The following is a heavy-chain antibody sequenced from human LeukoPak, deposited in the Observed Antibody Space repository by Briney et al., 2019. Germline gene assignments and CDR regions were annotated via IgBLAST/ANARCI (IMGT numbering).Heavy chain of an antibody. CDR1: GFTFSSYA. D-gene: IGHD3-10*01. J-gene: IGHJ5*02. Sequence: GSLRLSCAASGFTFSSYAMHWVRQAPGKGLEWVAVISYDGSNKYYADSVKGRFTISRDNSKNTLYLQMNSLRAEDTAVYYCARGDGEGGFEVTMVRGVIISGWFDPWGQGTLVTVSS. CDR2: ISYDGSNK. V-gene: IGHV3-30-3*01. CDR3: ARGDGEGGFEVTMVRGVIISGWFDP.